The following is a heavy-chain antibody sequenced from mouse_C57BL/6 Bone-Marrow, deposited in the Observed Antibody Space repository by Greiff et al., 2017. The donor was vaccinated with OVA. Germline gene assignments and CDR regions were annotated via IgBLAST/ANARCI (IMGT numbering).Heavy chain of an antibody. CDR2: ISSGSSTI. J-gene: IGHJ2*01. D-gene: IGHD2-4*01. V-gene: IGHV5-17*01. CDR1: GFTFSDYG. CDR3: ARGRLRGDYFDY. Sequence: EVKLMESGGGLVKPGGSLKLSCAASGFTFSDYGMHWVRQAPEKGLEWVAYISSGSSTIYYADTVKGRFTISRDNAKNTLYLQMTSLRSEDTAMYYCARGRLRGDYFDYWGQGTTLTVSS.